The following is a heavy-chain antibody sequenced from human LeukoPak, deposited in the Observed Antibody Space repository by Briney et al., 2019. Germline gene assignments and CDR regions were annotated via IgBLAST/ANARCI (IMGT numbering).Heavy chain of an antibody. CDR3: ARDTPGIAASVNGG. CDR2: IYSGGST. V-gene: IGHV3-53*01. Sequence: TGGSLRLSCTASGFTVGNNYMNWVRQAPGRGLEWVSLIYSGGSTYYADSVKGRFTISRDNSKNTLYLQMNSLGAEDTAVYYCARDTPGIAASVNGGWGQGTLVTVSS. D-gene: IGHD6-13*01. CDR1: GFTVGNNY. J-gene: IGHJ4*02.